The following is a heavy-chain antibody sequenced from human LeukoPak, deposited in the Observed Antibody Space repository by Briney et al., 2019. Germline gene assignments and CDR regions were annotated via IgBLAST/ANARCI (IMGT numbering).Heavy chain of an antibody. Sequence: GESLKISCKGSGYSINNYWIGWVRQMPGKGLEWMGIIYPADSDIRYSPSFQGQVTISADKSISTVYLQWSSLKASDTAMYYCARQEYCSGGSCYTWYDPWGQGTLVTVSS. CDR2: IYPADSDI. CDR1: GYSINNYW. V-gene: IGHV5-51*01. J-gene: IGHJ5*02. D-gene: IGHD2-15*01. CDR3: ARQEYCSGGSCYTWYDP.